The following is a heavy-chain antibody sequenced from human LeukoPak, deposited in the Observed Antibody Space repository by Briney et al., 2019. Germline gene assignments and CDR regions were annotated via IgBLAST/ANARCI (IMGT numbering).Heavy chain of an antibody. CDR1: GGSISSYY. CDR3: ARGAVATIWVFDP. D-gene: IGHD5-12*01. CDR2: IYYSGST. Sequence: SETLSLTCTVSGGSISSYYWSWIRQPPGKGLEWIGYIYYSGSTNYNPSLKSRVTISVDTSKNQFSLKLSSVTAADTAVYYCARGAVATIWVFDPWGQGTLVTVSS. V-gene: IGHV4-59*01. J-gene: IGHJ5*02.